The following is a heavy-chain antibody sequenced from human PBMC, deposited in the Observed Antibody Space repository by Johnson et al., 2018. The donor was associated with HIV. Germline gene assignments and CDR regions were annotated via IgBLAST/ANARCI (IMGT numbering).Heavy chain of an antibody. CDR1: GFTFDDYG. CDR2: INWNGDNT. V-gene: IGHV3-20*04. D-gene: IGHD1-7*01. CDR3: ARENYRRRDAFDV. J-gene: IGHJ3*01. Sequence: VQLVESGGGLVQPGGSLRLSCAASGFTFDDYGMNWVRQAPGKGLEWVSGINWNGDNTGYADSVKGRFTISRDNARNSMYLQINSLRTEDTAVYYCARENYRRRDAFDVWGQGTVVIVSS.